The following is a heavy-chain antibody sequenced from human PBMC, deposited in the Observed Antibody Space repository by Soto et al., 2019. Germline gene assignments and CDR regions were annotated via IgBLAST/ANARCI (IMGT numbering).Heavy chain of an antibody. CDR1: GFMFSNYW. CDR2: IKQDGSGK. J-gene: IGHJ4*01. CDR3: GRGVNVDN. D-gene: IGHD2-8*01. V-gene: IGHV3-7*04. Sequence: GGSLRLSCAASGFMFSNYWMTWVRQAPGKGLEWVANIKQDGSGKFYADSVKGRFTISRDNGKNSLYLQMNSLRVEDTAVYYCGRGVNVDNWGHGTLVTVSS.